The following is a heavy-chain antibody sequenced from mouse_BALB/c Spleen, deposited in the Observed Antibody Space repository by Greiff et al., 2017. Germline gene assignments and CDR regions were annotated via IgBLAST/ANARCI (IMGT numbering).Heavy chain of an antibody. D-gene: IGHD2-4*01. J-gene: IGHJ4*01. CDR3: ARPYDYDGYYAMDY. Sequence: EVHLVESGGGLVQPGGSLRLSCATSGFTFTDYYMSWVRQPPGKALEWLGFIRNKANGYTTEYSASVKGRFTISRDNSQSILYLQMNTLRAEDSATYYCARPYDYDGYYAMDYWGQGTSVTVSS. CDR2: IRNKANGYTT. V-gene: IGHV7-3*02. CDR1: GFTFTDYY.